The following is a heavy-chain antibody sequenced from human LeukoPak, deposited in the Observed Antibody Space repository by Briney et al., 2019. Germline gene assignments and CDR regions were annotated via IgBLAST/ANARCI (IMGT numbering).Heavy chain of an antibody. V-gene: IGHV3-11*03. Sequence: GGSLRLSRVVSGIPFSDYYMNWIRQAPGKGLEWISYISSSSSYTDYADSVKGRFTISRDNAKSALYLHLNSLRLEDTAVYYCAAGTAADFWGQGTLVTVSS. CDR1: GIPFSDYY. D-gene: IGHD6-25*01. J-gene: IGHJ4*02. CDR2: ISSSSSYT. CDR3: AAGTAADF.